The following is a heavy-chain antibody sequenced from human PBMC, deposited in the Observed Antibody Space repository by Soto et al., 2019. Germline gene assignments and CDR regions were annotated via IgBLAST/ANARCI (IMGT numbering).Heavy chain of an antibody. CDR2: IYWDDDK. D-gene: IGHD6-19*01. V-gene: IGHV2-5*02. Sequence: QITLKESGPTLVKPTQTLTLTCTFSGFSLSSTRMAVGWIRQPPGKALEWLALIYWDDDKRYSPFLKSRLTITKDTSKIPVVLTMSNMDHVDTASYYCAHIVVAGLGYYFDYWGQGTLVTVSS. CDR1: GFSLSSTRMA. CDR3: AHIVVAGLGYYFDY. J-gene: IGHJ4*02.